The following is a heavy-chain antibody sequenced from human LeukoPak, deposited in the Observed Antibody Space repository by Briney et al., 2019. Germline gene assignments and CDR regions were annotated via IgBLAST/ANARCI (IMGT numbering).Heavy chain of an antibody. V-gene: IGHV3-33*01. CDR1: GFTFSSYG. J-gene: IGHJ5*02. Sequence: PGRSLRLSCAASGFTFSSYGMHWVRQAPGKGLEWVAVIWYDGSNKYYADSVKGRFTISRDNSKNTLYLQMNSLRAEDTAVYYCVRDTDVSLWFGPNNWFDPWGQGTLVTVSS. CDR3: VRDTDVSLWFGPNNWFDP. CDR2: IWYDGSNK. D-gene: IGHD3-10*01.